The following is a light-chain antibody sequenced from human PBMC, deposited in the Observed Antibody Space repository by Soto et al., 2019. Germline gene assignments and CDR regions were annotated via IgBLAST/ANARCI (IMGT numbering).Light chain of an antibody. CDR1: SGHSSYA. CDR2: LNTDGSH. J-gene: IGLJ2*01. CDR3: QTWGTGMGV. V-gene: IGLV4-69*01. Sequence: QSVLTQSPSASASLGASVKLTCTLSSGHSSYAIAWHQQQPEKGPRYLMKLNTDGSHSKGDGIPDRFSGSSSGAERYLTFSSLQSEDEADYYCQTWGTGMGVFGGGTKLTVL.